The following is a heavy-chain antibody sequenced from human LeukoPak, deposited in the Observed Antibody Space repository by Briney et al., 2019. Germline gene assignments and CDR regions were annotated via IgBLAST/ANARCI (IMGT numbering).Heavy chain of an antibody. CDR1: GGSINSYY. CDR2: IHYSGST. D-gene: IGHD1-26*01. J-gene: IGHJ6*03. Sequence: SETLSLTCTVSGGSINSYYWSWIRQPPGKGLEWIGYIHYSGSTNYNPSLKSRVTISVDTSKNQFSLKLSSVTAADTAVYYCARIGGSFYFYYYMDVWGKGTTVTVSS. CDR3: ARIGGSFYFYYYMDV. V-gene: IGHV4-59*12.